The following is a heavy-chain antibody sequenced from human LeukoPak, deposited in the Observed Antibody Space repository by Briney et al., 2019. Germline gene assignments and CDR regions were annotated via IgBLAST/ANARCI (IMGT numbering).Heavy chain of an antibody. CDR2: ISSSSSYI. CDR3: AGGYTAMANWFDP. D-gene: IGHD5-18*01. J-gene: IGHJ5*02. Sequence: PGGSLRLSCAASGFTFDDYAMHWVRQAPGKGLEWVSSISSSSSYIYYADSVKGRFTISRDNAKNSLYLQMNSLRAEDTAVYYCAGGYTAMANWFDPWGQGTLVTVSS. CDR1: GFTFDDYA. V-gene: IGHV3-21*01.